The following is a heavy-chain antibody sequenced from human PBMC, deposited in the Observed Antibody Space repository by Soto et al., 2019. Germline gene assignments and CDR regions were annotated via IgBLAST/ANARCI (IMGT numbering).Heavy chain of an antibody. CDR1: GGTFSSYT. CDR3: ARGALAAAGGSDHY. Sequence: QVQLVQSGAEVKKPGSSVKVSCKASGGTFSSYTISWVRQAPGQGLEWMGRIIPILGIANYAQKFQGRVTXXAXKXXSTAYMELSSLRSEDTAVYYCARGALAAAGGSDHYWGQGTLVTVSS. V-gene: IGHV1-69*02. CDR2: IIPILGIA. J-gene: IGHJ4*02. D-gene: IGHD6-13*01.